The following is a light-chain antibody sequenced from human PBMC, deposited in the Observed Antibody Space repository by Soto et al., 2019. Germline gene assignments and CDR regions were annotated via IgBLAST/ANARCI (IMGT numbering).Light chain of an antibody. Sequence: EIVLTQSPATLSLSPGERATLSCRASQSVSSYLAWYQQKPGQAPRLLIYDASSRATGIPARFSGSGSGTDFTPTIISLEPEDFAVYFCQQRSNWPPGITFGPGTRLEIK. V-gene: IGKV3-11*01. CDR1: QSVSSY. J-gene: IGKJ5*01. CDR2: DAS. CDR3: QQRSNWPPGIT.